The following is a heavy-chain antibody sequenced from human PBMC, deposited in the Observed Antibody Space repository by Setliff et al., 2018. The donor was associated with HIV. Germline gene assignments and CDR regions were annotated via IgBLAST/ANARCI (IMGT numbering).Heavy chain of an antibody. D-gene: IGHD6-19*01. CDR3: ARGSCSGCYLSDY. CDR2: IIPIFGTA. Sequence: SVKVSCKASGYTFTDYYIHWVRQAPGQGLEWMGGIIPIFGTANYAQKFQGRVTITADESANTAYMELSSLRSEDTAVYYCARGSCSGCYLSDYWGLGTLVTVSS. V-gene: IGHV1-69*13. CDR1: GYTFTDYY. J-gene: IGHJ4*02.